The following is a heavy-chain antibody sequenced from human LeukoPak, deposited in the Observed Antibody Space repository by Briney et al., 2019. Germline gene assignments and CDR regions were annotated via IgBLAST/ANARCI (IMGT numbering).Heavy chain of an antibody. V-gene: IGHV4-61*02. CDR1: GASISSGYYY. Sequence: PSETLSLTCSVSGASISSGYYYWSWIRQPAGKGLEWIGRIYTSGNTNYNPSLKSRVAISVDTSKNQFSLKLSSVTAADTAVYYCARAHTGFLEWFVDYWGQGTLVTVSS. D-gene: IGHD3-3*01. CDR3: ARAHTGFLEWFVDY. CDR2: IYTSGNT. J-gene: IGHJ4*02.